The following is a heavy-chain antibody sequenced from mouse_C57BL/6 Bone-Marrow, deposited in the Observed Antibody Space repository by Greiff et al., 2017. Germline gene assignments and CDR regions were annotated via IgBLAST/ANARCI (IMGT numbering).Heavy chain of an antibody. J-gene: IGHJ3*02. CDR3: AGDKEAW. CDR1: GFRITSGYY. V-gene: IGHV12-3*01. CDR2: ITHSGET. Sequence: LQESGPGLVKPSPSLFLTCSISGFRITSGYYWIWIRQSPGKPLEWMGYITHSGETFYNPSLQSPISITRETSKNQFFLQLNSVTTEDTAMYYCAGDKEAWWGQETLVTVSA.